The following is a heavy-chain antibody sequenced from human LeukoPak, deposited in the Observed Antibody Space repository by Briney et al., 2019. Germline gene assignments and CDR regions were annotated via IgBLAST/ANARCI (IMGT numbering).Heavy chain of an antibody. CDR3: ARVRGDYGDPYYFDY. CDR2: IYPSGST. V-gene: IGHV4-4*07. CDR1: AGSISSYY. Sequence: SETLSLTCTVSAGSISSYYWSWIRQPAGQGLEWIGRIYPSGSTHHNPSLKSRVTMSVDTSKNQFSLKLTSVTAADTAVYYCARVRGDYGDPYYFDYWGQRTLVTVSS. D-gene: IGHD4/OR15-4a*01. J-gene: IGHJ4*02.